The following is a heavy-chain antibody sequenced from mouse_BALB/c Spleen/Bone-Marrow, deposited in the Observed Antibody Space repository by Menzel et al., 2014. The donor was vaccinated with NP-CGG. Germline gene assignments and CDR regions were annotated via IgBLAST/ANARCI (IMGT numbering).Heavy chain of an antibody. CDR3: ARDSNDY. Sequence: EVQGVESGGGLVQPGGSLKLSCAASGFTFSSYGMSWVRQTPDKRLELVATINSNGGSTYYPDSVKGRFTISRDNAKNTLYLQMSSLKSEDTAMYYCARDSNDYWGQCTTLPVSS. CDR2: INSNGGST. J-gene: IGHJ2*01. V-gene: IGHV5-6-3*01. CDR1: GFTFSSYG.